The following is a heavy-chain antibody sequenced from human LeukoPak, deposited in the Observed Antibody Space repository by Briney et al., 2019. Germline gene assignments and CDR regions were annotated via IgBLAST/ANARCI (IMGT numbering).Heavy chain of an antibody. CDR3: ARDWYGDSYFDY. Sequence: PGGSLRLSCAASGFTFSSYEMNWVRQAPGKGLEWVSYISSSGSTIYYADSVKGRFTISRDNAKNSLYLQMNSLRAEDTALYYCARDWYGDSYFDYWGQGTLVTVSS. CDR1: GFTFSSYE. V-gene: IGHV3-48*03. J-gene: IGHJ4*02. CDR2: ISSSGSTI. D-gene: IGHD4-17*01.